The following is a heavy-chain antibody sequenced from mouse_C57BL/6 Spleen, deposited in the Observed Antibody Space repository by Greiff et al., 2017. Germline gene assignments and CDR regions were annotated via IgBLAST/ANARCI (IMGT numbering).Heavy chain of an antibody. V-gene: IGHV1-52*01. J-gene: IGHJ4*01. CDR3: ARTHGDYDAMDY. D-gene: IGHD2-13*01. CDR2: IDPSDSET. CDR1: GYTFTSYW. Sequence: QVQLQQPGAELVRPGSSVKLSCKASGYTFTSYWMHWVKQRPIQGLEWIGNIDPSDSETHYNQKFKDKATLTVDKSSSTAYVQLSSLTSEDSAVYYCARTHGDYDAMDYWGQGTSVTVSS.